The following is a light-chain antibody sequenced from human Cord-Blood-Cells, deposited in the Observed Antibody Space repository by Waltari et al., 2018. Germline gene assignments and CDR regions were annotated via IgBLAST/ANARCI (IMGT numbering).Light chain of an antibody. CDR2: GAS. Sequence: EIVLTQSPGTLSLSPGERATLSCRASQSVSSSYLAWYQQKPGQAPRLLIYGASSRATGSPDRFSGSGSGTDFTLTISRLEPEDFAEYYCQQYGSSPVTFGGGTKVEIK. CDR1: QSVSSSY. CDR3: QQYGSSPVT. V-gene: IGKV3-20*01. J-gene: IGKJ4*01.